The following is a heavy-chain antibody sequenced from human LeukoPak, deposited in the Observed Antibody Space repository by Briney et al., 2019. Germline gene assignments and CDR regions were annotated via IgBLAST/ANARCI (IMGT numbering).Heavy chain of an antibody. CDR1: GFTFDDYA. CDR3: AKDILFRGDWNPAHAFDI. CDR2: ISWNSGSI. D-gene: IGHD2-21*02. J-gene: IGHJ3*02. Sequence: GGSLRLSCAASGFTFDDYAMHWVRQAPGKGLEWVSGISWNSGSIGYADSVKGRFTISRDNAKNSLYLQMNSLRAEDTALYYCAKDILFRGDWNPAHAFDIWGQGTMVTVSS. V-gene: IGHV3-9*01.